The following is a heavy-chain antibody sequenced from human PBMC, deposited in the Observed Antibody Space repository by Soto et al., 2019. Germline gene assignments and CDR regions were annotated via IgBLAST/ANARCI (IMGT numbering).Heavy chain of an antibody. CDR2: TYYSGTT. Sequence: SETLSLTCTVSGDSISSSAYYWGWIRQPPGKGLEWIGSTYYSGTTYYNPSLKSRVIISVNTSKIQFSLNLSSVTAADTAVYYCARQATANYGDYYFDSWGQGTLVTVSS. J-gene: IGHJ4*02. CDR3: ARQATANYGDYYFDS. D-gene: IGHD4-17*01. V-gene: IGHV4-39*01. CDR1: GDSISSSAYY.